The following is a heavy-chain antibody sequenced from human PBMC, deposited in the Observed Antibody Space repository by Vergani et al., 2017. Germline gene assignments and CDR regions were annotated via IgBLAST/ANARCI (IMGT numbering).Heavy chain of an antibody. V-gene: IGHV4-59*01. CDR3: ARDRDLYCRSTTSCHNWFDP. CDR2: VYYTGST. CDR1: GAAIKDFY. J-gene: IGHJ5*02. Sequence: QLQLKESGPGLVKPSETLSLTCTVSGAAIKDFYWSWFRQPPGKGLEWIGYVYYTGSTTYNPSLKSRVTISVEPSNNQFSLRMTSLTAADTAIYYCARDRDLYCRSTTSCHNWFDPWGQGSLVTVSS. D-gene: IGHD2/OR15-2a*01.